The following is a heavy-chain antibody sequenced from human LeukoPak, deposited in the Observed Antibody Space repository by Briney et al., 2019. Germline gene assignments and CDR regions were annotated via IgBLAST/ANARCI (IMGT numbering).Heavy chain of an antibody. D-gene: IGHD3-22*01. Sequence: TSETLSLTCTVSGYSISSGYYWGWIRQPPGKGLEWIGSIYYSGSTYYNPSLKSRVTISVDTSKNQFSLKLSSVTAADTAVYYCARDYYDRPFDYWGQGTLVTVSS. V-gene: IGHV4-38-2*02. CDR1: GYSISSGYY. CDR2: IYYSGST. CDR3: ARDYYDRPFDY. J-gene: IGHJ4*02.